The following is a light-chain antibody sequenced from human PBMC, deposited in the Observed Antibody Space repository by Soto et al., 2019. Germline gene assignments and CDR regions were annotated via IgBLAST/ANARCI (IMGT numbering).Light chain of an antibody. CDR2: GAS. V-gene: IGKV3-20*01. Sequence: EIVLTQSPGTLSLSPGERATLSCRAGQRVSSSYLAWYQQKHGQTPRLLIYGASSRATGIPDRFSGSGAGKDFTLTISRLEPDDFAVYYCQQYGSSPYTFGHGTKLEI. CDR3: QQYGSSPYT. J-gene: IGKJ2*01. CDR1: QRVSSSY.